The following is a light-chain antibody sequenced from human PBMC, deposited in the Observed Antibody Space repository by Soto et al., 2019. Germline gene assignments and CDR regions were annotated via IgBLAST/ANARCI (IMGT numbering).Light chain of an antibody. V-gene: IGKV3-20*01. CDR2: GAS. CDR1: QTVSSSY. J-gene: IGKJ4*01. CDR3: QQYDSSLGLT. Sequence: EIVLTQSLGTLSLSPGERATLSCRALQTVSSSYLAWYQQKPVQAPRLLIYGASSRATGIPDRFSGSGSETDFTLTISRLEPEAFAVYYCQQYDSSLGLTFGGGTKVEIK.